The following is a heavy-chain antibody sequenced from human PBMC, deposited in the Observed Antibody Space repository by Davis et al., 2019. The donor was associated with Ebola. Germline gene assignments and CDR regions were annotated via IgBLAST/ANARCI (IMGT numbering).Heavy chain of an antibody. CDR1: GGSISSSSYY. J-gene: IGHJ4*02. CDR2: IYYSGST. CDR3: ASWGPYDYVWGSYGY. V-gene: IGHV4-39*01. D-gene: IGHD3-16*01. Sequence: MPSETLSLTCTVSGGSISSSSYYWGWIRQPPGKGLEWIGSIYYSGSTYYNPSLKSRVTISVGTSKNQFSLKLSSVTAADTAVYYCASWGPYDYVWGSYGYWGQGTLVTVSS.